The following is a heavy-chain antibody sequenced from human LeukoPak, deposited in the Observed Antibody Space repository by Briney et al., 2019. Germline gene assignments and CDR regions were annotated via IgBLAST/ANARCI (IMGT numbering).Heavy chain of an antibody. J-gene: IGHJ6*02. CDR2: ISYDGSNK. CDR1: GFTFSSYA. V-gene: IGHV3-30*04. Sequence: PGGSLRLSCTASGFTFSSYAMHWVRQAPGKGLEWVAVISYDGSNKYYADSVKGRFTISRDNSKNTLYLQMNSLRAEDTAVYYCAREKDYGSGSYYKYYYYYGMDVWGQGTTVTASS. CDR3: AREKDYGSGSYYKYYYYYGMDV. D-gene: IGHD3-10*01.